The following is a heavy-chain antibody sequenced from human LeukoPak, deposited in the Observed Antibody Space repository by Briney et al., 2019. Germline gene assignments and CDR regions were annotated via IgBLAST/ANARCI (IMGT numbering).Heavy chain of an antibody. J-gene: IGHJ4*02. CDR2: ITDSGDSA. D-gene: IGHD1-26*01. V-gene: IGHV3-23*01. CDR3: AKDRVVGAREVDY. CDR1: GFTFNIYA. Sequence: SGGSLRLSCAASGFTFNIYAMSWVRQAPGKGLEWVSGITDSGDSAYYADSVKGRFTISRDNSKNTLYLQMNSLRAEDTAVYYCAKDRVVGAREVDYWGQGTLVTVSS.